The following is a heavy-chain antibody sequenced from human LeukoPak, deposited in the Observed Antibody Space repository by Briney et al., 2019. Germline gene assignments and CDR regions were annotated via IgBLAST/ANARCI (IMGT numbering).Heavy chain of an antibody. V-gene: IGHV4-59*08. CDR3: ATNRQGIAVAGTPFDY. CDR1: GGSISSYY. Sequence: SETLSLTCTVSGGSISSYYWSWIRQPPGKGLEWIGYIYYSGSTNYNPSLKSRVTISVDTSKNQFSLKLGSVTAADTAVYCCATNRQGIAVAGTPFDYWGQGTLVTVSS. D-gene: IGHD6-19*01. J-gene: IGHJ4*02. CDR2: IYYSGST.